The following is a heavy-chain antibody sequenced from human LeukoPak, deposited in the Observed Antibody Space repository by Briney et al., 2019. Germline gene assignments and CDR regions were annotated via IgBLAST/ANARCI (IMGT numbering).Heavy chain of an antibody. D-gene: IGHD3-22*01. CDR3: ARGKSAYYYDSSGPYYFDY. Sequence: NPSETLSLTCAVYGGSFSGYYWSWIRQPPGKGLEWIGEINHSGSTNYNPSLKSRVTISVDTSENQFSLKLSSVTAADTAVYYCARGKSAYYYDSSGPYYFDYWGQGTLVTVSS. CDR2: INHSGST. J-gene: IGHJ4*02. V-gene: IGHV4-34*01. CDR1: GGSFSGYY.